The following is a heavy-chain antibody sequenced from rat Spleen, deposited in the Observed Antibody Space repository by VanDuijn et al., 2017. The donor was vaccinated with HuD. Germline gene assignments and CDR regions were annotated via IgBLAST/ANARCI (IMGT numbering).Heavy chain of an antibody. J-gene: IGHJ2*01. V-gene: IGHV5-20*01. CDR1: GFIFSDYH. CDR3: TRDDVLPGYPNPFIY. D-gene: IGHD1-4*01. CDR2: ITNTGGST. Sequence: EVQLVESGGGLVQPGRSLKISCAASGFIFSDYHLAWVRQAPTKGLEWVASITNTGGSTYYPDSVKGRFTISRDNAKSSLYLQMNSLRSEDTATYYCTRDDVLPGYPNPFIYWGQGVMVTVPS.